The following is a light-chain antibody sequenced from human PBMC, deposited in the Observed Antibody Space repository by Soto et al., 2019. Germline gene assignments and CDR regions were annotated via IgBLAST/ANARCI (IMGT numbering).Light chain of an antibody. CDR2: GAS. V-gene: IGKV3-20*01. Sequence: EVVLTQSPGTLSLSPGERATLSCRASQSVSSTYLAWYQQRPGQAPRLLIYGASTRATDIPDRISGSGSGTDFTLTVSRLEPEDFAVYYRQHYGSTPWSFGQGTKVEIK. CDR3: QHYGSTPWS. CDR1: QSVSSTY. J-gene: IGKJ1*01.